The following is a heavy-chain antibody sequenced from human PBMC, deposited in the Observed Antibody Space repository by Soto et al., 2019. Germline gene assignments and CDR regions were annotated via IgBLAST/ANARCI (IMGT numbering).Heavy chain of an antibody. J-gene: IGHJ6*02. CDR1: GGSISGHY. V-gene: IGHV4-59*11. D-gene: IGHD2-21*02. CDR3: AREDDGGDRDYYGLDV. Sequence: SETLSLTCSVTGGSISGHYWSWIRQPPGKGLEWIGYIHYSGSVHYNPSLQSRLTMSVDTSKNLFSLKLSSVTAADTAVYFCAREDDGGDRDYYGLDVWGQGTTVTVSS. CDR2: IHYSGSV.